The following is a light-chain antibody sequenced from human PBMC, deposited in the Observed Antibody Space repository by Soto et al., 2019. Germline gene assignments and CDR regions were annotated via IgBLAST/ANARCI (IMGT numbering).Light chain of an antibody. CDR1: QSVLYSSNNKNY. CDR3: QQYYRPWT. V-gene: IGKV4-1*01. Sequence: DIVMTQSPDSLAVSLGERATINCKSSQSVLYSSNNKNYLAWYQQKPGQPPKLLIYWASTRESGVPDRFSGRGSGTDFTLTISSLQAEDVAVYYCQQYYRPWTFGQGTKVVIK. CDR2: WAS. J-gene: IGKJ1*01.